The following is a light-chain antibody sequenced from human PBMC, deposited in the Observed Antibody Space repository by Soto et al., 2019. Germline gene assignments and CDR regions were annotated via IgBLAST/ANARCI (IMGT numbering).Light chain of an antibody. J-gene: IGLJ1*01. Sequence: QSVLTQPASVSGSPGQSVTISCTGASSDVGGYDYVSWYQQHPGKAPKLILYEVNNRPSGVSNHFSGSKSGNTASLIISGLQADDEADYYCSSYSTTSTLVFGSGTKVTV. V-gene: IGLV2-14*01. CDR3: SSYSTTSTLV. CDR1: SSDVGGYDY. CDR2: EVN.